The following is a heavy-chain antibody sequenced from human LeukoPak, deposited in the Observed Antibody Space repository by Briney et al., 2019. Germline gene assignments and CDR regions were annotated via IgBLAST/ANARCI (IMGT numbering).Heavy chain of an antibody. Sequence: SETLSLTRTVPAGSLSSYYWSWIRQPPGKGLEWIGHLYYSGSTNYNPSLKSRVTISVDTSKNQFSLKLSSVTAADTAVYYCARGVYDSSGRFDYWGQGTLVTVSS. D-gene: IGHD3-22*01. V-gene: IGHV4-59*01. CDR3: ARGVYDSSGRFDY. J-gene: IGHJ4*02. CDR2: LYYSGST. CDR1: AGSLSSYY.